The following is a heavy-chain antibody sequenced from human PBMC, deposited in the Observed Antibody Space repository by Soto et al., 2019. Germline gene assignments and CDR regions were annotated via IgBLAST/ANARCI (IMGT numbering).Heavy chain of an antibody. Sequence: QVQLVESGGGVVQPGRSLRLSCAASGFTFSRYGMHWVRQAPGKGLEWVAVISYDGSNKYYADSVKGRFTISRDNSKNTLYLQMNSLRAEDTAVYYCAKDGRGYSYGYGPTHFDYWGQGTLVTVSS. CDR1: GFTFSRYG. V-gene: IGHV3-30*18. CDR2: ISYDGSNK. D-gene: IGHD5-18*01. J-gene: IGHJ4*02. CDR3: AKDGRGYSYGYGPTHFDY.